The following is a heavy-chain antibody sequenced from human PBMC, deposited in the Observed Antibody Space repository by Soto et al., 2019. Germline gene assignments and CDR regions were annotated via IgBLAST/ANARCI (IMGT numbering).Heavy chain of an antibody. J-gene: IGHJ6*02. CDR2: ISYDGSNK. CDR1: GFTFSSYG. V-gene: IGHV3-30*18. D-gene: IGHD2-2*01. CDR3: AKGGVGYCISTSCSPHLYYYYYGMDV. Sequence: QVQLVESGGGVVQPGRSLRLSCAASGFTFSSYGMHWVRQAPGKGLEWVAVISYDGSNKYYADSVKGRFTISRDNSKKTLYLQMHSLRAEDTAVYYCAKGGVGYCISTSCSPHLYYYYYGMDVWGQGTTVTVSS.